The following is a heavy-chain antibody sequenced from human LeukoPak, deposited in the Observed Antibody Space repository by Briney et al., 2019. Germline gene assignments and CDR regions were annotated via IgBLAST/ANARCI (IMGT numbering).Heavy chain of an antibody. Sequence: SETLSLTCIVSGGSVSSYHWSWVRQPPGGGLGWIAYVHNSGSPNYNPSLKSRVIITVDRSKNQFSLKMNSVTAADTAVYYCVRDWEGFNFDIWGQGTMVTVSS. V-gene: IGHV4-59*02. CDR2: VHNSGSP. CDR1: GGSVSSYH. D-gene: IGHD1-26*01. J-gene: IGHJ3*02. CDR3: VRDWEGFNFDI.